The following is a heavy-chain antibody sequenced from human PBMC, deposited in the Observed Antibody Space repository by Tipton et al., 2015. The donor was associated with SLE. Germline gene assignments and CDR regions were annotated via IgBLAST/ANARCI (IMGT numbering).Heavy chain of an antibody. Sequence: SLRLSCAASGFTFNSYWMHWVRQAPGKGLVWVSRINTDGSGTTYADSVKGRFTISRDNAKNTLYLQMNSLRAEDTAVYYCARDSPSCTGGICYMNYWGQGTLVTVSS. J-gene: IGHJ4*02. CDR3: ARDSPSCTGGICYMNY. CDR1: GFTFNSYW. D-gene: IGHD2-8*02. CDR2: INTDGSGT. V-gene: IGHV3-74*01.